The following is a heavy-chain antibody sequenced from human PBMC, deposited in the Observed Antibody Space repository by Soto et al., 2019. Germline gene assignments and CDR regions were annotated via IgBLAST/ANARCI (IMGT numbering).Heavy chain of an antibody. J-gene: IGHJ4*02. D-gene: IGHD5-18*01. V-gene: IGHV3-30*03. CDR1: GFTFSSYG. Sequence: QVQLVESGGGVVQPGRSLRLSCAASGFTFSSYGMHWVRQAPGKGLEWVAVISYDGSNKYYADSVKGRFTISRDNSKNTVYLQMNSLRAEDTDVYYCASSPWIQLCVKKNWGQGTMVTVSS. CDR2: ISYDGSNK. CDR3: ASSPWIQLCVKKN.